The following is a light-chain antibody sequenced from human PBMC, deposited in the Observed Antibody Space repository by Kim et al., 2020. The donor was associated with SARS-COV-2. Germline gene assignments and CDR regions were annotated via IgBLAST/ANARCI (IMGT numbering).Light chain of an antibody. J-gene: IGLJ1*01. CDR2: DVS. CDR3: SSYSSTTTPYV. CDR1: NSDIGGYKF. Sequence: GQSITISCTGTNSDIGGYKFVSWYQQHPGKAPKLLIFDVSYRPSGISDRFSASKSGDTASLTISGLQAEDEADYYCSSYSSTTTPYVFGAGTKVTLL. V-gene: IGLV2-14*04.